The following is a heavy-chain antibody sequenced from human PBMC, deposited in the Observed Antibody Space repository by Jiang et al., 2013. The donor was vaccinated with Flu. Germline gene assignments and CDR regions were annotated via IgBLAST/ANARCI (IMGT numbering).Heavy chain of an antibody. Sequence: PGGSLRLSCAVSGFTFSGYWMSWVRQAPGKGLEWVANIKQDGSVKHSVDSVKGRFTISRDNAKNSVYLQMNSLRAEDTAVYYCARDGEGGHDYWGQGTLVTVSS. CDR2: IKQDGSVK. J-gene: IGHJ4*02. CDR1: GFTFSGYW. CDR3: ARDGEGGHDY. D-gene: IGHD1-26*01. V-gene: IGHV3-7*01.